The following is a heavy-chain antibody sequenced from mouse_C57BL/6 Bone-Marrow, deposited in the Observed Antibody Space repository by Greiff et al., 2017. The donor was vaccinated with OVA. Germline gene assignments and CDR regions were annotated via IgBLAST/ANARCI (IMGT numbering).Heavy chain of an antibody. Sequence: VHLVESGAELVRPGTSVKMSCKASGYTFTNYWIGWAKQRPGHGLEWIGDIYPGGGYTNYNEKFKGKATLTADKSSSTAYMQFSSLTSEDSAIYYCARRSNYWFAYWGQGTLVTVSA. D-gene: IGHD2-5*01. V-gene: IGHV1-63*01. CDR3: ARRSNYWFAY. CDR1: GYTFTNYW. CDR2: IYPGGGYT. J-gene: IGHJ3*01.